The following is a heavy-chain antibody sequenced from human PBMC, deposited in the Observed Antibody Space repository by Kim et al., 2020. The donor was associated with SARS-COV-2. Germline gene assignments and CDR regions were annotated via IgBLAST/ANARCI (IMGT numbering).Heavy chain of an antibody. D-gene: IGHD3-22*01. CDR3: TTDLGESSGYPVDY. V-gene: IGHV3-15*01. J-gene: IGHJ4*02. Sequence: DAPVKGRVTISRDDSTNTLYLQMNSLKTEDTAVYYCTTDLGESSGYPVDYWGQGTLVTVSS.